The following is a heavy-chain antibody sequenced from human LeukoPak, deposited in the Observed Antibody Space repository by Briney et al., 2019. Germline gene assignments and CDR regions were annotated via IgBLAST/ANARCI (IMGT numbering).Heavy chain of an antibody. J-gene: IGHJ6*02. CDR1: GGSFSGYY. CDR3: ARGRLVRGVIIKSHYYYYGMDV. CDR2: INQSGEINQSGNT. Sequence: SETLSLTCAVYGGSFSGYYWSWIRQPPGKGLEWIGEINQSGEINQSGNTNYTPSLKSRVTISVDTSKNQFSLKLSSVSAADTAVYYCARGRLVRGVIIKSHYYYYGMDVWGQGTTVTVSS. D-gene: IGHD3-10*01. V-gene: IGHV4-34*10.